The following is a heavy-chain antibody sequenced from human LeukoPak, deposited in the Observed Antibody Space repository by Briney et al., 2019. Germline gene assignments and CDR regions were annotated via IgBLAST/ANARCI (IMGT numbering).Heavy chain of an antibody. Sequence: GGSQRLTCVGSGFTFSGYGMSWVRQAPGKGLEWVSVISGSGGSTYYADSVKGRFPISRDNPKDTLYLQMNSLRAEDTAVYYCAKGEEFTYGQFDDWGQGTVVTVSS. V-gene: IGHV3-23*01. CDR2: ISGSGGST. CDR1: GFTFSGYG. D-gene: IGHD3-10*01. J-gene: IGHJ4*02. CDR3: AKGEEFTYGQFDD.